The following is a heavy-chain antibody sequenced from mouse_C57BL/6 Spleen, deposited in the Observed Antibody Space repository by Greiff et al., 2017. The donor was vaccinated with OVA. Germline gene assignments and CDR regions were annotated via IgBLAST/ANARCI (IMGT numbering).Heavy chain of an antibody. Sequence: QVQLKESGAELVRPGASVTLSCKASGYTFTDYEMHWVKQTPVHGLEWIGAIDPETGGTAYNQKFKGKAILTADKSSSTAYMELRSLTSEDSAVYYCTIYDGPFDVWGTGTTVTVSS. CDR2: IDPETGGT. J-gene: IGHJ1*03. CDR1: GYTFTDYE. V-gene: IGHV1-15*01. D-gene: IGHD2-3*01. CDR3: TIYDGPFDV.